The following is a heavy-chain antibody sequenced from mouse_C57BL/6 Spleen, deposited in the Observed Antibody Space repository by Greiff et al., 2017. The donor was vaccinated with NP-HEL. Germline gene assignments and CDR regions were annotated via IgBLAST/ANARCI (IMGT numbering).Heavy chain of an antibody. V-gene: IGHV1-66*01. CDR3: ARSGDYFDY. CDR1: GYSFTSYY. CDR2: IYPGSGNT. Sequence: VKVVESGPELVKPGASVKISCKASGYSFTSYYIHWVKQRPGQGLEWIGWIYPGSGNTKYNEKFKGKATLTADTSSSTAYMQLSSLTSEDSAVYYCARSGDYFDYWGQGTTLTVSS. J-gene: IGHJ2*01.